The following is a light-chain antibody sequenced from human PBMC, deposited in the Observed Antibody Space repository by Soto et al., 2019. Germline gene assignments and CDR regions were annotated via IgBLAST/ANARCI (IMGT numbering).Light chain of an antibody. V-gene: IGKV3-11*01. CDR2: DAS. J-gene: IGKJ1*01. CDR1: QSVGSY. Sequence: EIVLTQSPATLSLSPGERATLSCRASQSVGSYFAWYQQKPVQAPRLLIYDASNRATGIPARFSGSGSGTDFTLTISSLEPDDFAVYYCQQRGNWPVTFGPGTRVDIK. CDR3: QQRGNWPVT.